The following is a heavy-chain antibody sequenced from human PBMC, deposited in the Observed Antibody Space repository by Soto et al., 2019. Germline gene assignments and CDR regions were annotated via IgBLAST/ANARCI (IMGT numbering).Heavy chain of an antibody. D-gene: IGHD5-18*01. V-gene: IGHV4-31*03. CDR2: IYYSGNT. J-gene: IGHJ6*02. CDR1: GGPFGRGGSY. CDR3: ARDRLMATAGTARHYFGLDV. Sequence: QVQLQESGPGRVNPSQTLPLPCTVSGGPFGRGGSYWIWVRQNPRKAREWMGNIYYSGNTYYNPSLKSRLTISVDTSKNQFSLNLSSVTAADTAVYYCARDRLMATAGTARHYFGLDVWGQGTTVTVSS.